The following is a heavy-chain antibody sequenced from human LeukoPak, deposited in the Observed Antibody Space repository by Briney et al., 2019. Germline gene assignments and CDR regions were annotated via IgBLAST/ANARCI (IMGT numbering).Heavy chain of an antibody. V-gene: IGHV3-30*02. CDR3: ASPSLRGYSYH. J-gene: IGHJ4*02. D-gene: IGHD5-18*01. CDR2: IWYDGSNK. Sequence: PGGSLRLSCAASGFTFSSYGMHWVRQAPGKRLEWVAFIWYDGSNKYYIDSVKGRFTISRDNSKNTLYLQMNSLRAEDTAVYYCASPSLRGYSYHWGQGTLVTVSS. CDR1: GFTFSSYG.